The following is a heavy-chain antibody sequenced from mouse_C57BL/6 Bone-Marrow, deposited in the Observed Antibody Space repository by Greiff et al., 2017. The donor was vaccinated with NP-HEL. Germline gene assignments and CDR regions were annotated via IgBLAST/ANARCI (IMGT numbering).Heavy chain of an antibody. J-gene: IGHJ3*01. CDR2: IYPVSGET. CDR3: ALDSSGSAWFDY. V-gene: IGHV1-11*01. Sequence: VQLQQSGAELASPGASVTLSCTASGYTFTDHIMNWVKKRPGQGLEWIGRIYPVSGETNYHPQFMGTATFSVDLSSSTVYMVLNSLTSEDPAVYYCALDSSGSAWFDYWGQGTLGTVSA. D-gene: IGHD3-2*02. CDR1: GYTFTDHI.